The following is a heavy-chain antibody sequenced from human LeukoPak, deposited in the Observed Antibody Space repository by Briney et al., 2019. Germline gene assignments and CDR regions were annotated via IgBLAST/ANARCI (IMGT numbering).Heavy chain of an antibody. Sequence: ASVKVSCKASGYTFTGYYMHWVRQAPGQGLEWMGWINPSSGGTNYAQKFQDRVTMTRDTSISTVYMELSRLRSDDTAVYYCGRDYYDSSGDGAFDIWGQGTMVTVSS. CDR1: GYTFTGYY. CDR3: GRDYYDSSGDGAFDI. D-gene: IGHD3-22*01. CDR2: INPSSGGT. V-gene: IGHV1-2*02. J-gene: IGHJ3*02.